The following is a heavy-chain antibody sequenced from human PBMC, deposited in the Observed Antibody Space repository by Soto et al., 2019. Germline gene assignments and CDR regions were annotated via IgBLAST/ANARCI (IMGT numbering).Heavy chain of an antibody. CDR2: IYYSGST. V-gene: IGHV4-30-4*01. CDR3: ARSSVVRVIWFDP. Sequence: SETLSLTCTVSGGSISSGDYYWSWIRQPPGKGLEWIGYIYYSGSTYYNPSLKSRVTISVDTSKNQFSLKLSSVTAADTAVYYCARSSVVRVIWFDPWGQGTLVTVSS. J-gene: IGHJ5*02. D-gene: IGHD3-22*01. CDR1: GGSISSGDYY.